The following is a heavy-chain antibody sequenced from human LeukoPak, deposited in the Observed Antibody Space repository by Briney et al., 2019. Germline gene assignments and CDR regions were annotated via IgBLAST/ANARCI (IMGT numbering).Heavy chain of an antibody. CDR3: ARDRPRDILTGYYPTFGG. Sequence: ASVKVTCKVSGYTLTELSMHWVRQAPGKGLEWMGGFDPEDGEIIYPQKFQVRVTMTEDIFTDTAYMELSSLRSEDTAVYYCARDRPRDILTGYYPTFGGWGQGTLVTVSS. V-gene: IGHV1-24*01. CDR1: GYTLTELS. CDR2: FDPEDGEI. J-gene: IGHJ4*02. D-gene: IGHD3-9*01.